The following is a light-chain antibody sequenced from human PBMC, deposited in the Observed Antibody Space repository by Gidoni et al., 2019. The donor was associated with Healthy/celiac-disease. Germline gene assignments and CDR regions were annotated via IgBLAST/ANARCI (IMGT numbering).Light chain of an antibody. J-gene: IGLJ2*01. V-gene: IGLV3-1*01. Sequence: SYELTHPTSVSVSPGQTASITCSGDKLGDKYACWYQQKPGQSPVLVIYQDSKRPSGIPERFSGSNSGNTATLTISGTQAMDEADYYCQAWDSSTAVFGGGTKLTVL. CDR1: KLGDKY. CDR3: QAWDSSTAV. CDR2: QDS.